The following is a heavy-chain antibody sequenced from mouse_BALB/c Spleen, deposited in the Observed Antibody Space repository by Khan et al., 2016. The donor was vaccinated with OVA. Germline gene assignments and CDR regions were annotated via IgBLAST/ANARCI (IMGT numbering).Heavy chain of an antibody. V-gene: IGHV7-3*02. CDR3: ARDRDYFITTPYYAMDY. D-gene: IGHD1-1*01. CDR2: IRNKANGYTT. J-gene: IGHJ4*01. Sequence: EVELVESGGGLVQPGGSLRLSCATSGFTFTDYYMSWVRQPPGKALEWLGSIRNKANGYTTEYSASVKGRFTISRDNSQSILYLQMNTLRAEDSATYYCARDRDYFITTPYYAMDYWVQGTSVTVSS. CDR1: GFTFTDYY.